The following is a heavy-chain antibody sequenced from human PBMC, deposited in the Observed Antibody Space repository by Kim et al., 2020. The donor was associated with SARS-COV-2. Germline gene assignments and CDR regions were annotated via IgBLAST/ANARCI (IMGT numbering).Heavy chain of an antibody. V-gene: IGHV3-21*01. CDR1: GFTFSSYS. Sequence: GGSLRLSCAASGFTFSSYSMNWVRQAPGKGLEWVSSISSSSSYIYYADSVKGRFTISRDNAKNSLYLQMNSLRAEDTAVYYCARDSFWIVVVPADYYYGMDVWGQGTTVTVSS. CDR2: ISSSSSYI. J-gene: IGHJ6*02. D-gene: IGHD2-2*01. CDR3: ARDSFWIVVVPADYYYGMDV.